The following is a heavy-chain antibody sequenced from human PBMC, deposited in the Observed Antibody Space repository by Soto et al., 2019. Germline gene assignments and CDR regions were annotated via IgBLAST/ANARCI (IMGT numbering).Heavy chain of an antibody. J-gene: IGHJ5*02. CDR1: GGSISRSSFX. V-gene: IGHV4-39*01. CDR2: IYYSGST. CDR3: ARRERAAGTDWWFDP. D-gene: IGHD6-13*01. Sequence: SETLSLTCTGSGGSISRSSFXWGWIRXTPGKGLEWIGSIYYSGSTYYSPSLKSRVTISVDTSKNQFSLKLSSVTAADTAVYYCARRERAAGTDWWFDPWGQGTLVTVSS.